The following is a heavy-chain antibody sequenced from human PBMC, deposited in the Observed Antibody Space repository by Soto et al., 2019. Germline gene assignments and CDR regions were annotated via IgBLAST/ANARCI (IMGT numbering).Heavy chain of an antibody. Sequence: ASVKVSCKASGYTFTSYDMHWVRQAPGQGLEWMGIINPSGGSTSYAQKFQGRVTMTRDTSTSTVYMELSSLRSEDTAVYYCAATAADSSGWSWGNYWGQGTLVTVSS. CDR2: INPSGGST. J-gene: IGHJ4*02. D-gene: IGHD6-19*01. V-gene: IGHV1-46*01. CDR1: GYTFTSYD. CDR3: AATAADSSGWSWGNY.